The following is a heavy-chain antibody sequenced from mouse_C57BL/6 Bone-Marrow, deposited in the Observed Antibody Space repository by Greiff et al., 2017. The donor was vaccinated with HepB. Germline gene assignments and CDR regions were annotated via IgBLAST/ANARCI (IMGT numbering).Heavy chain of an antibody. Sequence: EVQLVESGGGLVQPGESLKLSCESTEYEFPSHYMSWVSQTPEKRLELVADINSDGGSTYYPDTMERRFTISRDNTKKTLYLQMSSLRSEDTALYYCEVTTVFDYWGQGTTLTVSS. CDR2: INSDGGST. CDR3: EVTTVFDY. V-gene: IGHV5-2*01. J-gene: IGHJ2*01. CDR1: EYEFPSHY. D-gene: IGHD2-5*01.